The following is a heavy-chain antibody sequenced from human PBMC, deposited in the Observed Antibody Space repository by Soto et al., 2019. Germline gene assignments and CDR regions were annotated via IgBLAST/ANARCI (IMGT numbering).Heavy chain of an antibody. CDR2: INHSGST. J-gene: IGHJ6*02. D-gene: IGHD4-17*01. V-gene: IGHV4-34*01. Sequence: QVQLQQWGAGLLKPSETLSLTCAVYGGSFSGYYWSWIRQPPGKGLEWIGEINHSGSTNYNPSLKSRVTISVDKSKNQFSLKLSSVTAADTAVYYCARGIRYGDYYYYGMDVWGQGTTVTVSS. CDR3: ARGIRYGDYYYYGMDV. CDR1: GGSFSGYY.